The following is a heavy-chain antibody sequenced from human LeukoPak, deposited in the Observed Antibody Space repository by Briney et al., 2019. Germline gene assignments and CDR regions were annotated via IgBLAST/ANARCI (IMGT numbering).Heavy chain of an antibody. CDR2: IKGDGSEK. D-gene: IGHD3-9*01. J-gene: IGHJ3*01. V-gene: IGHV3-7*04. CDR3: ARVLLGMSAFDL. Sequence: GGSLRLSCAASGFTFSSYWMTWVRQAPGKGLEWVGNIKGDGSEKYYVDSVKGRFTISRDNAKNSLYLQMNSLRADDTAVYSCARVLLGMSAFDLWGQGTMVSVSS. CDR1: GFTFSSYW.